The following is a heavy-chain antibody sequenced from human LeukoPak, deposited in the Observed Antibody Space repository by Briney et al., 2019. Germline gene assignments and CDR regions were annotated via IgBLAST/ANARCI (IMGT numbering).Heavy chain of an antibody. CDR3: ARYCAGGSCYFDSSYYYGVDV. J-gene: IGHJ6*02. V-gene: IGHV3-21*01. CDR2: IGSNSDYI. CDR1: GFTFNSYS. Sequence: GGSLRLSCAASGFTFNSYSMNWVRQAPGKGLEWVSSIGSNSDYIYYADSVKGRFTISRDNARNSLYLQVISLRAEDTAVYYCARYCAGGSCYFDSSYYYGVDVWGQGTTVTVSS. D-gene: IGHD2-15*01.